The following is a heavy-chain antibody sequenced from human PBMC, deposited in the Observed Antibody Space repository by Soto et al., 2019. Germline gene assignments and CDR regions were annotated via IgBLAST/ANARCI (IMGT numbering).Heavy chain of an antibody. V-gene: IGHV3-11*05. D-gene: IGHD3-16*01. J-gene: IGHJ3*01. CDR1: GFSFSDYY. CDR3: ARPQRYYDPSAGFVM. CDR2: VSSGTTYT. Sequence: QVYLVESGGGLVKPGGSLRLSCVASGFSFSDYYMIWIRQAPGKGLEWVSYVSSGTTYTNYADSVKGRFTISRDDAKSSLYLQMDNLRAEDTAVYYCARPQRYYDPSAGFVMWGQGTKVTVSS.